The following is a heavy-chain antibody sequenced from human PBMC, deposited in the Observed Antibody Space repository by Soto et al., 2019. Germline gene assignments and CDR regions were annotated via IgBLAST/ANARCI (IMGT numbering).Heavy chain of an antibody. Sequence: GGSLRLSCAASGFTFSSYGMHWVRQAPGKGLEWVAVISYDGSNKYYADSVKGRFTISRDNSKNTLYLQMNSLRAEDTAVYYCAPDELGYCSSTSCPHYFDYWGQGTLVTVSS. CDR1: GFTFSSYG. J-gene: IGHJ4*02. CDR2: ISYDGSNK. V-gene: IGHV3-30*03. D-gene: IGHD2-2*01. CDR3: APDELGYCSSTSCPHYFDY.